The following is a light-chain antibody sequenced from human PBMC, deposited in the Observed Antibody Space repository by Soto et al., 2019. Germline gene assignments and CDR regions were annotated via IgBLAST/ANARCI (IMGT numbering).Light chain of an antibody. J-gene: IGLJ1*01. CDR3: SSFTTSSTSV. Sequence: QSALTQPASVSGSPGQSITISCTGTSSDVGGYNFVSWYQQHPGKAPKLMIFEVSNRPSGVSNRFSGSKSGNTASLTISGLQAEDEADYYCSSFTTSSTSVFGSGTKHTVL. CDR1: SSDVGGYNF. V-gene: IGLV2-14*01. CDR2: EVS.